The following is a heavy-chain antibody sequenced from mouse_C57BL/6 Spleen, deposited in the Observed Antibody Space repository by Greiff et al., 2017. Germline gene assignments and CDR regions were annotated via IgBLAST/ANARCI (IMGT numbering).Heavy chain of an antibody. CDR1: GYTFTSYW. V-gene: IGHV1-69*01. D-gene: IGHD1-1*01. Sequence: QVQLKQPGAELVMPGASVKLSCKASGYTFTSYWMHWVKQRPGQGLEWIGEIDPSDSYTNYNQKFKGKSTLTVDKSSSTAYMQLSSLTSEDSAVYYCARRRNYYEENYFDYWGQGTTLTVSS. J-gene: IGHJ2*01. CDR3: ARRRNYYEENYFDY. CDR2: IDPSDSYT.